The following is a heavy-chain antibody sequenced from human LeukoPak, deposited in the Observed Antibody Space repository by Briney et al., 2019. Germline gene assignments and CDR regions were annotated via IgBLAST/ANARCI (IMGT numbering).Heavy chain of an antibody. J-gene: IGHJ6*03. CDR2: IKSDGSST. CDR3: ARDHCSSTSCYTQYYYMDV. CDR1: GFTFSSYW. D-gene: IGHD2-2*02. Sequence: PGGSLRLSCAASGFTFSSYWMHWVRQAPGKGLVWVSRIKSDGSSTSYADSVKGRFTISRDNAKNTLSLQVNSLRAEDTAVYYCARDHCSSTSCYTQYYYMDVWGKGTTVTVSS. V-gene: IGHV3-74*01.